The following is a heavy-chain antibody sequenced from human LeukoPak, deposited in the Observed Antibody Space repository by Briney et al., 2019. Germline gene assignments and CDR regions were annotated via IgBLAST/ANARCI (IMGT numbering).Heavy chain of an antibody. CDR1: GFTFSDHW. Sequence: GGSLRLSCAASGFTFSDHWMNWVRQAPGKGLVWVSRIKSDGSDTYYADSVKGRFTISRDNAKNTLYLQMNSLRSEDTAVYYCTKGSGWLTDHWGQGTLVTVSS. CDR3: TKGSGWLTDH. D-gene: IGHD6-19*01. CDR2: IKSDGSDT. J-gene: IGHJ4*02. V-gene: IGHV3-74*01.